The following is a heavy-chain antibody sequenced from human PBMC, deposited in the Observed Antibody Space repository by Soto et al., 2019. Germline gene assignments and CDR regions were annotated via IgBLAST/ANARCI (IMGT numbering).Heavy chain of an antibody. Sequence: SETLSLTFTVSGGSISSGGYYWSWIRQNPGKGLEWIGYIYYSGSTYYNPSLKSRVTISVDTSKNQFSLKLSSVTAADTAVYYCAREAAVEMANEYYYYGMDVWGQGTTVT. CDR2: IYYSGST. CDR3: AREAAVEMANEYYYYGMDV. V-gene: IGHV4-31*03. CDR1: GGSISSGGYY. D-gene: IGHD5-12*01. J-gene: IGHJ6*02.